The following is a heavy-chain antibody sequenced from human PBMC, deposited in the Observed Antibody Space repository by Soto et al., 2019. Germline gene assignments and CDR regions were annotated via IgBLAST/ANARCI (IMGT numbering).Heavy chain of an antibody. CDR3: ARLGPYYQSLYP. V-gene: IGHV4-61*08. CDR2: IHYSGAT. CDR1: GGSISIGGFY. D-gene: IGHD2-2*01. Sequence: SETLSLTCTVSGGSISIGGFYWTWIRQPPGKGPEWIAFIHYSGATNYSPSLKSRVTISVETSQSQFSLRLSSVTAADTAVYYWARLGPYYQSLYPWGPGTLVTVSS. J-gene: IGHJ5*02.